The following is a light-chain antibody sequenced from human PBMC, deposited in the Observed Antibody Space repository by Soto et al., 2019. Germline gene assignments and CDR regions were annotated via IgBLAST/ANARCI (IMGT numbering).Light chain of an antibody. V-gene: IGKV1-39*01. CDR3: QQSYSTPWT. Sequence: DIQMTQSPSSLSASVGDRVTITCRASQNIDTYLNWYQQKPGKAPKLLIYAASSLQSWVPSRFSGSGSGTDFTLTISSLQPEDFATYHCQQSYSTPWTFGQGTKVEIK. CDR2: AAS. J-gene: IGKJ1*01. CDR1: QNIDTY.